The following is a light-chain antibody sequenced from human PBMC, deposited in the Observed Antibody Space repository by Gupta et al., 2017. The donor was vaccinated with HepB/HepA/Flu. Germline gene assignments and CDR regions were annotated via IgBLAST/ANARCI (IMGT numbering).Light chain of an antibody. V-gene: IGKV1-12*01. CDR2: TAS. J-gene: IGKJ3*01. CDR1: QDVNRW. Sequence: DIQMTQSPSSVSASVGDRVTITCRASQDVNRWLAWYQQKPGKAPKLLIYTASTVQGGVPSRFSGSGSGTDFTLTISSRQPEDSATYFCQQWNSSPYTFRHCTKVDIK. CDR3: QQWNSSPYT.